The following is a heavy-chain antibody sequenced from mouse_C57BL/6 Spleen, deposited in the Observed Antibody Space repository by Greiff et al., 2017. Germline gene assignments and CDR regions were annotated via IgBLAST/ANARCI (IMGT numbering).Heavy chain of an antibody. V-gene: IGHV3-1*01. D-gene: IGHD1-1*01. Sequence: EVKLMESGPGLVKPSQSLSLTCTVTGYSITSGYDWHWIRHFPGNKLEWMGYISYSGSTNYNPSLKSRISITHDTSKNHFFLKLNSVTTEDTATYYCASSTVVATDYAMDYWGQGTSVTVSS. CDR2: ISYSGST. CDR3: ASSTVVATDYAMDY. J-gene: IGHJ4*01. CDR1: GYSITSGYD.